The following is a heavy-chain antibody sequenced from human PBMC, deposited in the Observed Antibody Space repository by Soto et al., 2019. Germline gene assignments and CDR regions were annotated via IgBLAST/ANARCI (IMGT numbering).Heavy chain of an antibody. J-gene: IGHJ6*02. CDR1: GYTFTSYG. CDR3: ASGEYYDFWSGYWGYYGMDV. V-gene: IGHV1-18*01. D-gene: IGHD3-3*01. Sequence: ASVKVSCKASGYTFTSYGISWVRQAPGQELEWMGWISAYNGNTNYAQKLQGRVTMTTDTSTSTAYMELRSLRSDDTAVYYCASGEYYDFWSGYWGYYGMDVWGQGTTVTVSS. CDR2: ISAYNGNT.